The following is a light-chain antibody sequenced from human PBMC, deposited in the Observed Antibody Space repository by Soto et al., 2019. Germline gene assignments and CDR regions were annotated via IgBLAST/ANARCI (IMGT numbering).Light chain of an antibody. CDR1: SSDIGTYNL. CDR2: EVS. CDR3: SSYAATSSLV. V-gene: IGLV2-14*01. J-gene: IGLJ3*02. Sequence: QSALTQPASVSGSPGQSITMSCTGSSSDIGTYNLVSWYQQHADKAPRLILYEVSNRPSGVSSRFSGSKSGNSASLTISGLQPEDEAHYFCSSYAATSSLVFGGGTQLTVL.